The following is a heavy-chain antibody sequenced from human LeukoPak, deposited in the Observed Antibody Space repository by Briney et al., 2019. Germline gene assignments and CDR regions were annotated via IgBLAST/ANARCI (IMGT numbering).Heavy chain of an antibody. CDR1: GFTFSSYS. D-gene: IGHD4-17*01. V-gene: IGHV3-21*01. Sequence: SGGSLRLSCAASGFTFSSYSMNWVRQAPGKGLEWVSSISSSSSYIYYADSVKGRFTISRDNAKNSLYLLMNSLRAEDTAVYYCARAGVTIDYWGQGTLVTVSS. CDR3: ARAGVTIDY. CDR2: ISSSSSYI. J-gene: IGHJ4*02.